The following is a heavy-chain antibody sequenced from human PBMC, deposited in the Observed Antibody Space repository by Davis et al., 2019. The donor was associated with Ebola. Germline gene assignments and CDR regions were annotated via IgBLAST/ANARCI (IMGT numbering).Heavy chain of an antibody. CDR3: AREGIFGVVNLDY. D-gene: IGHD3-3*01. V-gene: IGHV3-11*06. Sequence: FTFSRDNAKNSLYLQMNSLRDEDTAVYYCAREGIFGVVNLDYWGQGTLVTVSS. J-gene: IGHJ4*02.